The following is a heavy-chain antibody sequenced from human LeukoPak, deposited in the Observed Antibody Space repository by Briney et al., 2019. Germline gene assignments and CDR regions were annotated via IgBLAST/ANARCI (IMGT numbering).Heavy chain of an antibody. Sequence: GASVKLSCKASGYTFISYYMHWVRQALGQGLEWMGIINPSGGSTSYAQKFQGRVTMTRGMSTSTVYMELSSLRSEDTAAYYCAREVVPAAISWFDPWGQGTLVTVSS. CDR3: AREVVPAAISWFDP. V-gene: IGHV1-46*01. CDR2: INPSGGST. J-gene: IGHJ5*02. D-gene: IGHD2-2*01. CDR1: GYTFISYY.